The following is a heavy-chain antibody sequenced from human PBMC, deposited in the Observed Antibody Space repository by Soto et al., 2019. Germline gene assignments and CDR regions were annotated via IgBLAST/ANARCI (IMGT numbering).Heavy chain of an antibody. CDR2: FSADNGNI. D-gene: IGHD6-19*01. Sequence: QVQLVQSGAEVKKPGASVKVSCKASGYTFTSYGISWVRQAPGQGLEWMTWFSADNGNINYAQKLQGRVTMTTDTSTSTTYMELRSLRSDDTAVYYCARTKYSSGLYGGYYFDNWGQGTLVTVSS. V-gene: IGHV1-18*01. CDR3: ARTKYSSGLYGGYYFDN. CDR1: GYTFTSYG. J-gene: IGHJ4*02.